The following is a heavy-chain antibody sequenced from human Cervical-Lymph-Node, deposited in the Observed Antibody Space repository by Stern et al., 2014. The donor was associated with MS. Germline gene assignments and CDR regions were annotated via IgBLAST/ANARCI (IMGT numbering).Heavy chain of an antibody. CDR1: GGSVSSGGYF. J-gene: IGHJ2*01. CDR2: PHYSGSN. Sequence: QVQLVQSGPGLVKPLQTLSLTCTVSGGSVSSGGYFWNWIRQHPGKGLEWIGHPHYSGSNAYNPSLKSRATISVDTSKNQFSLRLRSVTAADTAVYYCARNPALWYFDLWGRGTLAAVSS. V-gene: IGHV4-31*03. CDR3: ARNPALWYFDL. D-gene: IGHD3-3*02.